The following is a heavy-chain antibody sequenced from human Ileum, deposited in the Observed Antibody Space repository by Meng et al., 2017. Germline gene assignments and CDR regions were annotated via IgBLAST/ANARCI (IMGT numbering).Heavy chain of an antibody. CDR3: VRHGGKYFDS. J-gene: IGHJ4*02. Sequence: QVLLRVARPGLGERTGSLSLTSTVSGGSISSSFYWSWVRQTPGKVLGWIGQIYLAGSPNYNPSLESRVTISLDKSKNHFSLRLTSVTAADTAIFYCVRHGGKYFDSWGQGTLVTVSS. CDR1: GGSISSSFY. D-gene: IGHD2-15*01. CDR2: IYLAGSP. V-gene: IGHV4-4*02.